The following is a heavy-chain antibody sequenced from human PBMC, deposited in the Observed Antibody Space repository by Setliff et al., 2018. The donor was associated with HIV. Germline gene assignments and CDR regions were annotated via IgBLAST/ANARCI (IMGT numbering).Heavy chain of an antibody. CDR1: EFAFSNYW. Sequence: GGSLRLSCAASEFAFSNYWMSWVRQAPGKGLEWVANIKPDGSERYYIDSVKGRFTISRDDARNSVYLQMNSLRAEDTAVYYCAGSRGYFVQADWGQGTLVTVSS. CDR3: AGSRGYFVQAD. D-gene: IGHD3-22*01. J-gene: IGHJ4*02. CDR2: IKPDGSER. V-gene: IGHV3-7*01.